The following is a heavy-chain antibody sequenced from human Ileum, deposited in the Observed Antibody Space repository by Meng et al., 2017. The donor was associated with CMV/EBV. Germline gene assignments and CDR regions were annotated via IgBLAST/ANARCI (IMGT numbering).Heavy chain of an antibody. D-gene: IGHD6-19*01. J-gene: IGHJ4*02. CDR3: ATLESSDQGARDH. Sequence: GSSLSDCRWHWGRQASGKGLGWVGRSRSKANRHATEYAASVEGRFTISRDDSKNTAYLEMNSLKTDDTAVYYCATLESSDQGARDHWGQGTLVTVSS. V-gene: IGHV3-73*01. CDR1: GSSLSDCR. CDR2: SRSKANRHAT.